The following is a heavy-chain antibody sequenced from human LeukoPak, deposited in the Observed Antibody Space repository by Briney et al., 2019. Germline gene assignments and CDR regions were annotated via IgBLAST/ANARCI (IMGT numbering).Heavy chain of an antibody. CDR3: AREDTAMGPFDY. J-gene: IGHJ4*02. CDR1: GFTFSSYE. V-gene: IGHV3-48*03. D-gene: IGHD5-18*01. Sequence: QPGGSLRLSCAASGFTFSSYEMNWVRQAPGKGLEWVSYISSSGSTIYYADSVKGRFTISRDNAKNSLYLQMNSLRAEDTAAYYCAREDTAMGPFDYWGQGTLVTVSS. CDR2: ISSSGSTI.